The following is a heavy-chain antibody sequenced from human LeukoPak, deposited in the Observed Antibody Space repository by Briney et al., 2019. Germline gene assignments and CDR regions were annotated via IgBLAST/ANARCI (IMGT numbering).Heavy chain of an antibody. J-gene: IGHJ2*01. V-gene: IGHV1-69*13. CDR3: ARAIVVVPASYEALVDL. Sequence: ASVKVSCKASGGTFSSYAISWVRQAPGQGLEWMGGIIPIFGTANYAQKFQGRVTITADESTSTAYMELSSLRSEDTAVYYCARAIVVVPASYEALVDLWGRGTLVTVSS. CDR1: GGTFSSYA. D-gene: IGHD2-2*01. CDR2: IIPIFGTA.